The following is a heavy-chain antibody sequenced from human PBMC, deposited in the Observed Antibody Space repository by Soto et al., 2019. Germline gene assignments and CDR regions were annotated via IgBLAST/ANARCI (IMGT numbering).Heavy chain of an antibody. CDR1: GFTFSSYS. CDR3: ARDPLADYDFWSGSN. Sequence: EVQLVESGGGLVQPGGSLRLSCAASGFTFSSYSMNWVRQAPGKGLEWVSYISSSSSTIYYADSVKGRFTISRDNAKNSLYLQMNSLRAEDMAVYYCARDPLADYDFWSGSNWGQGTLVTVSS. V-gene: IGHV3-48*01. CDR2: ISSSSSTI. D-gene: IGHD3-3*01. J-gene: IGHJ4*02.